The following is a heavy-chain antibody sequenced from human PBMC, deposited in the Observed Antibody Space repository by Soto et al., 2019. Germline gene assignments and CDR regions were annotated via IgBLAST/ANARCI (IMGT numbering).Heavy chain of an antibody. D-gene: IGHD2-15*01. CDR1: GGSISSSNYY. CDR3: ARRSGGYPFDY. CDR2: MYYSGST. Sequence: SSETLSLTCTVSGGSISSSNYYWGWIRQPPGKGLEWIGSMYYSGSTYYNPSLKSRVTISVDTSKNQFSLKLSSVTAADTAVYYCARRSGGYPFDYWGQGTLVTVSS. J-gene: IGHJ4*02. V-gene: IGHV4-39*01.